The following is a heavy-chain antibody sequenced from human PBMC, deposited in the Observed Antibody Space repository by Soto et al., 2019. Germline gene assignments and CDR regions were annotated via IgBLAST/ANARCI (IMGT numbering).Heavy chain of an antibody. CDR1: GFNFNIYD. V-gene: IGHV3-13*01. Sequence: PGGSLRLSCAASGFNFNIYDMHWVRQCPGKGLEWVSGLGKKSGDTHYRCAGKGRFTISRDDAKRSRFLQKNSLRGEYTAENSGASASRRGSGSPSPGAIAVFDLWGQGTRVTV. J-gene: IGHJ3*01. CDR3: ASASRRGSGSPSPGAIAVFDL. CDR2: LGKKSGDT. D-gene: IGHD3-10*01.